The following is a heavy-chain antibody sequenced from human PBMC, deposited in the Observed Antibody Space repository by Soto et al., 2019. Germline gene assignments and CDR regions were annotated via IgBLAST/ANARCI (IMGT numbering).Heavy chain of an antibody. CDR2: LHSGGDT. D-gene: IGHD3-10*01. CDR3: ARDGPYYYASRMDV. CDR1: GIPVSSNY. V-gene: IGHV3-53*04. Sequence: GGSLRLSCVASGIPVSSNYMTWVRQAPGKGLEWVSVLHSGGDTYYANSVKGRFTISRHDSTNTLYLQMNSLTPEDTAVYYCARDGPYYYASRMDVWGQGTTVTVSS. J-gene: IGHJ6*02.